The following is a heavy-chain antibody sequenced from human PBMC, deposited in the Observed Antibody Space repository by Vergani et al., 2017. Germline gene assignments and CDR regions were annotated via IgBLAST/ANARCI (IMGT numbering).Heavy chain of an antibody. CDR3: ERDGSGSYSGYYYYGMDV. CDR1: GGSISSSSYY. J-gene: IGHJ6*02. D-gene: IGHD1-26*01. V-gene: IGHV4-61*02. Sequence: QLQLQESGPGLVKPSETLSLTCTVSGGSISSSSYYWSWIRQPAGKGLEWIGRIYTSGSTNYNPSLKSRVTISVDTSKNQFSLKLSSVTAADTAVYYCERDGSGSYSGYYYYGMDVWGQGTTVTVSS. CDR2: IYTSGST.